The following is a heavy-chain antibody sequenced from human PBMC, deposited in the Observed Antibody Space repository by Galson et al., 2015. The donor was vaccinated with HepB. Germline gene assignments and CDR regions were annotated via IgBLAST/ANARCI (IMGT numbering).Heavy chain of an antibody. CDR3: ARVADAYYGDHSHFDY. CDR2: ISSTSTYT. Sequence: SLRLSCAASGFTFSDYYMNWIRQAPGKGLEWVSYISSTSTYTNYADSVKGRFTISRDNAKNSLYLQMNNLRAEDTAVYYCARVADAYYGDHSHFDYWGQGTLVTVSS. CDR1: GFTFSDYY. D-gene: IGHD4-17*01. V-gene: IGHV3-11*06. J-gene: IGHJ4*02.